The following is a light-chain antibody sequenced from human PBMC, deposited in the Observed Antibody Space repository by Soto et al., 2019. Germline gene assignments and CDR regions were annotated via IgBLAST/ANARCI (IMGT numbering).Light chain of an antibody. V-gene: IGKV3-15*01. Sequence: EIVMTQSPATLSVSPGERATLSCRASQSVGSNVAWYQQKPGQAPRILIYGASTRATGISARFSGSGSGTEFTLTISSLQSEDFAVYYCQQYKNWPPKTFGPGTKVDIK. CDR1: QSVGSN. J-gene: IGKJ3*01. CDR3: QQYKNWPPKT. CDR2: GAS.